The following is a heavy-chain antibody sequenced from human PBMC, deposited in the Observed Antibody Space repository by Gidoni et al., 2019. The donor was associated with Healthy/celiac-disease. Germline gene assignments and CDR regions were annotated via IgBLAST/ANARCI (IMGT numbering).Heavy chain of an antibody. CDR1: GFPFSSYG. Sequence: QVQLVESVGGVVQPGRSLRLSCAASGFPFSSYGMHWVRQAPGKGLAWVAVIGYDGSNKYYADSVKGRFTISRDNSKNTLYLQMNSLRAEDTAVYYCARDPAVAGTRWYFDLWGRGTLVTVSS. J-gene: IGHJ2*01. D-gene: IGHD6-19*01. V-gene: IGHV3-33*01. CDR3: ARDPAVAGTRWYFDL. CDR2: IGYDGSNK.